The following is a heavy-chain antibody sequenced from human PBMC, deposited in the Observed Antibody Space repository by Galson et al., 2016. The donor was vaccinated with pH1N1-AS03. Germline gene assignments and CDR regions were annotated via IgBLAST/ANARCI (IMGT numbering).Heavy chain of an antibody. Sequence: SCAASGFPFSGYEMNWVRQAPGKGLEWISYISYSGDTENYADSVKGRFSISRDNAKNSLYLQMSALRPEDTAVYYCVRPSSGSFRYWGPGTLVTVSS. CDR3: VRPSSGSFRY. CDR1: GFPFSGYE. V-gene: IGHV3-48*03. CDR2: ISYSGDTE. J-gene: IGHJ4*02. D-gene: IGHD1-26*01.